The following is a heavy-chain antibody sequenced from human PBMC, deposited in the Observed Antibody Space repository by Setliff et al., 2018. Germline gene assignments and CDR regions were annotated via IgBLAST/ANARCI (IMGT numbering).Heavy chain of an antibody. CDR1: GYSFIRYY. D-gene: IGHD2-2*01. CDR2: ISAYSGKA. Sequence: GASVKVSCKTSGYSFIRYYMYWVRQAPGQGLEWMGWISAYSGKAYYAQKLQDRATMTTDTSTGTAYLELRSLRSDDTAVYYCSRLVRYCTTTSCQRLSGDEYWGQGTVVTVSS. V-gene: IGHV1-18*04. CDR3: SRLVRYCTTTSCQRLSGDEY. J-gene: IGHJ4*02.